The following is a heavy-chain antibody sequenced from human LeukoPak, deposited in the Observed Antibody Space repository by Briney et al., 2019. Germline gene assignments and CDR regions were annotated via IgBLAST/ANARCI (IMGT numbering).Heavy chain of an antibody. J-gene: IGHJ6*02. CDR2: GST. Sequence: GSTYYADSVKGRFTISRDKYKKKVYLQMNSLRAEDTAVYYCARSPRSRGRPRYYYGMDVWGQGTTVTVSS. CDR3: ARSPRSRGRPRYYYGMDV. V-gene: IGHV3-23*01. D-gene: IGHD3-22*01.